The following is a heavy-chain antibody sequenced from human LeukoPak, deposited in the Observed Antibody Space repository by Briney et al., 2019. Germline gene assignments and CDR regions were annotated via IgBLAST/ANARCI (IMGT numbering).Heavy chain of an antibody. D-gene: IGHD3-10*01. CDR1: GFTFSSYS. V-gene: IGHV3-21*01. Sequence: PGGSLRLSCAASGFTFSSYSMNWVRQAPGKGLEWVSSISSSSSYIYYADSVKGRFTISRDNAKNSLYLQMNSLRAEDTAVYYCASELYLVRGVMIPYWGRGTLVTVSS. CDR2: ISSSSSYI. CDR3: ASELYLVRGVMIPY. J-gene: IGHJ4*02.